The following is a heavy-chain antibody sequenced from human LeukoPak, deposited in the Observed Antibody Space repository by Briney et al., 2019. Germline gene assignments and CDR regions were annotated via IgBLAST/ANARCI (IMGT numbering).Heavy chain of an antibody. Sequence: GGSLRLSCAASGFTFSRNAMNWVRQAPGKGLEWVASIRGNGVGTYYADSVKGRFTISRDNSKNTLYLQMNSLRTEDTAVYHCAKDANYFDSGSYLIPFDFWGQGTLVTVSS. J-gene: IGHJ4*02. V-gene: IGHV3-23*01. CDR1: GFTFSRNA. D-gene: IGHD3-22*01. CDR2: IRGNGVGT. CDR3: AKDANYFDSGSYLIPFDF.